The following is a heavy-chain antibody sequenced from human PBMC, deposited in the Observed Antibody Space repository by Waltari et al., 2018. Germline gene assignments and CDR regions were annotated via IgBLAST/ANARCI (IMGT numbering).Heavy chain of an antibody. CDR3: AREQGGSYYFDD. J-gene: IGHJ4*02. CDR1: GFTFSSYE. Sequence: LVESGGGLVQPGGSLRLSCAASGFTFSSYEMNWVRQAPGKGLEWVSYISSSGSTIYYADSVKGRFTISRDNSKNTLYLQMNSLRAEDTAVYYCAREQGGSYYFDDWGQGTLVTVSS. CDR2: ISSSGSTI. V-gene: IGHV3-48*03. D-gene: IGHD1-26*01.